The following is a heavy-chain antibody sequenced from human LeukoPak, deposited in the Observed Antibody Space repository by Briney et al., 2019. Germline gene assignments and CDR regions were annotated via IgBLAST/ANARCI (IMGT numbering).Heavy chain of an antibody. CDR2: ISHNGST. CDR3: TRDFGRSSYYFDF. V-gene: IGHV4-34*01. J-gene: IGHJ4*02. Sequence: SETLSLTCAVYGGSFTTFFWSWIRQSPEKGLEWIGEISHNGSTSYSPSFKSRVTISVDASTNQFSLHVKSVTAADTAVYYCTRDFGRSSYYFDFWGQGTLVTVSS. CDR1: GGSFTTFF. D-gene: IGHD3-3*01.